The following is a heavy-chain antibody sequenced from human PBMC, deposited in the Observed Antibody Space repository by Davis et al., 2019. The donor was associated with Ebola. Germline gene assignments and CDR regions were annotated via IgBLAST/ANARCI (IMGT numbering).Heavy chain of an antibody. V-gene: IGHV3-30*03. CDR2: ISYDGSNK. J-gene: IGHJ4*02. D-gene: IGHD3-22*01. CDR1: GFTFSSYG. CDR3: ARGYDRVDY. Sequence: GESLKISCAASGFTFSSYGMHWVRQAPGKGLQWVAVISYDGSNKYYADSVKGRFTISRDNSKNTLYLQMNSLRAEDTAVYYCARGYDRVDYWGQGTLVTVSS.